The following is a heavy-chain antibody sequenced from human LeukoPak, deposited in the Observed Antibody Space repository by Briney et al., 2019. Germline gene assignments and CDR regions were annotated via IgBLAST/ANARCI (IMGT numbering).Heavy chain of an antibody. V-gene: IGHV4-59*01. D-gene: IGHD4-23*01. J-gene: IGHJ5*02. CDR1: GGSISTYY. CDR3: ARGNLVTGYNWFDP. Sequence: SETLSLTCTVSGGSISTYYWSWIRQPPGKGLEWIGYIYYSGSTNYNPSLKSRVTISVDTSKNQFSLKLSSVTAADTAVYYCARGNLVTGYNWFDPWGQGTLVTVSS. CDR2: IYYSGST.